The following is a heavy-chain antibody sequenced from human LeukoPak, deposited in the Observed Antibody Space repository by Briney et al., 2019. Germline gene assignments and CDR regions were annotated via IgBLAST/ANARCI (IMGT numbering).Heavy chain of an antibody. J-gene: IGHJ3*02. V-gene: IGHV1-69*13. D-gene: IGHD3-3*01. CDR2: IIPIFGTA. CDR3: ARALITIFGVAYAFDI. Sequence: SVKVSCKASGGTFSSCAISWVRQAPGQGREWLGGIIPIFGTANYAQKFQGRVTITADESTSAAYMELSSLRSEDTAVYYCARALITIFGVAYAFDIWGQGTMVTVSS. CDR1: GGTFSSCA.